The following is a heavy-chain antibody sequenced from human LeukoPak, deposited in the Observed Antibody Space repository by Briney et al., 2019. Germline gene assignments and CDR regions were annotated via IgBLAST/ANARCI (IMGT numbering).Heavy chain of an antibody. CDR3: ARHPSGSYYRDY. D-gene: IGHD1-26*01. J-gene: IGHJ4*02. CDR2: IYYSGST. CDR1: GGSISSSSYY. V-gene: IGHV4-39*01. Sequence: SETLSLTCTVSGGSISSSSYYWGWIRQPPGKGLEWIGSIYYSGSTYYNPSLKSRVTISVDTSKNQFSLKLSSVTAADTAVYYCARHPSGSYYRDYWGQGTLVTVSS.